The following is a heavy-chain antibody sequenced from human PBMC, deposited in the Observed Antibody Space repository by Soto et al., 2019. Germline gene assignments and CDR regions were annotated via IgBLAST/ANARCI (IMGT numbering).Heavy chain of an antibody. V-gene: IGHV5-51*01. D-gene: IGHD5-12*01. Sequence: PXESLKISFQGSGYNFATHWIGWVRHKAGKGLEWMGIIFPGDAETRYSPSFQGHITISADKSISIAYLRWSSLKASDTGMYYCATPGGFGMDVWGQGTTVTVSS. CDR2: IFPGDAET. CDR1: GYNFATHW. CDR3: ATPGGFGMDV. J-gene: IGHJ6*02.